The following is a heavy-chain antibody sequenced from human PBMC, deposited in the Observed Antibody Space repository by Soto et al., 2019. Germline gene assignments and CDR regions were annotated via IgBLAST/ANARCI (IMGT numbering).Heavy chain of an antibody. Sequence: QVQLVESGGGVVQPGRSLRLSCAASGFTFSSYGMHWVRQAPGKGLEWVAVIWYDGSNKYYADSVKGRFTISRDNSKNTLYLQMNSLRAEDTAVYYCARDLYRYGIFGVLGAFDIWGQGTMVTVSS. CDR1: GFTFSSYG. D-gene: IGHD3-3*01. CDR3: ARDLYRYGIFGVLGAFDI. CDR2: IWYDGSNK. V-gene: IGHV3-33*01. J-gene: IGHJ3*02.